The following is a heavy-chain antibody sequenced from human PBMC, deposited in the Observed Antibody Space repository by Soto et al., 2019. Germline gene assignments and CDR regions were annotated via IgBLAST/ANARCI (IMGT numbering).Heavy chain of an antibody. V-gene: IGHV1-69*01. CDR1: GGTISSNS. Sequence: HEQLVQSGADVKRTWSSMKVSCKASGGTISSNSINWVRQAPGQGLEWLGGILPMFVSRKYAQRFAGRVTITADESTNTVYLEVNILISDDTAVFYCATHSNSIRESGVYDAFEIWGQGTVVTVSS. CDR2: ILPMFVSR. J-gene: IGHJ3*02. D-gene: IGHD4-4*01. CDR3: ATHSNSIRESGVYDAFEI.